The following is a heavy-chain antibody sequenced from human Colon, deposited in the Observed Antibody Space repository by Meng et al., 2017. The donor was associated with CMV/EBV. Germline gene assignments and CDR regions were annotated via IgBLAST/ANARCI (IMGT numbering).Heavy chain of an antibody. J-gene: IGHJ4*02. D-gene: IGHD3-22*01. Sequence: ASVKVSCKASGYTFTGYYMHWMRQTPGQGLEWMGWIDPNSGVTNYAQKFQGRVTMTRDTSISTAYMELNWLRSDDTAVYYCARGRLLITMIVGDYWGQGTLVTVSS. CDR2: IDPNSGVT. V-gene: IGHV1-2*02. CDR3: ARGRLLITMIVGDY. CDR1: GYTFTGYY.